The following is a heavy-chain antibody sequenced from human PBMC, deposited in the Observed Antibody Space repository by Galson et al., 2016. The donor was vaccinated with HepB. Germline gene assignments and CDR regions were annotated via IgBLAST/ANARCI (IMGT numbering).Heavy chain of an antibody. CDR3: VEQRKGAPYGTDV. J-gene: IGHJ6*02. V-gene: IGHV6-1*01. CDR2: TYYRSKWYN. Sequence: CAISGDSVSSNSAAWNWIRQSPSRGLEWLGRTYYRSKWYNDYAVSVKSRIIVNPDTSKNQFSLQLNSVIPEDTAVYYCVEQRKGAPYGTDVWGQGTTVTVSS. CDR1: GDSVSSNSAA. D-gene: IGHD1/OR15-1a*01.